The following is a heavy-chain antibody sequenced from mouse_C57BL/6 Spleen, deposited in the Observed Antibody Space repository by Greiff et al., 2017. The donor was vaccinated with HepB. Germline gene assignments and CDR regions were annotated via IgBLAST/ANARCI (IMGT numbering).Heavy chain of an antibody. CDR1: GYTFTDYY. CDR3: ARGVYGNYGGYAMDY. Sequence: VQLQESGPELVKPGASVKISCKASGYTFTDYYINWVKQRPGQGLEWIGWIFPGSGSTYYNEKFKGKATLTVDKSSSTAYMLLSSLTSEDSAVYFCARGVYGNYGGYAMDYWGQGTSVTVSS. J-gene: IGHJ4*01. D-gene: IGHD2-1*01. CDR2: IFPGSGST. V-gene: IGHV1-75*01.